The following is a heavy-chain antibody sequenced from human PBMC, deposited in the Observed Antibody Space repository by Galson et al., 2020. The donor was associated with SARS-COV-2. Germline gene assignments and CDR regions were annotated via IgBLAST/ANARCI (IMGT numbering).Heavy chain of an antibody. D-gene: IGHD2-15*01. CDR3: ARVGDCSGGICYGAEYFQH. CDR2: IRSSGSYI. Sequence: NSGGSLRLSCAASGFTFSDYFMSWVRQAPGKGLEWVSSIRSSGSYINYAASVKGRFPISRENAKTSLNLQMNSLRVEDTAVYYCARVGDCSGGICYGAEYFQHWGQGTLVTVSS. CDR1: GFTFSDYF. V-gene: IGHV3-11*04. J-gene: IGHJ1*01.